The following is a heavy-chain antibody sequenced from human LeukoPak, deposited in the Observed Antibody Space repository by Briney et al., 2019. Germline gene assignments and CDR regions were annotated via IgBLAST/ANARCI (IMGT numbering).Heavy chain of an antibody. Sequence: SETLSLTCTVSGGSISSYYLSWIRQPPGKGLEWIGYIYYSGSTYYNPSLQSRVTMSVDTSKNQFTLKLSSVTAADTAVYYCTRSGTMVVMRHMYYWGQGTLVTVSS. J-gene: IGHJ4*02. D-gene: IGHD4/OR15-4a*01. V-gene: IGHV4-59*04. CDR2: IYYSGST. CDR1: GGSISSYY. CDR3: TRSGTMVVMRHMYY.